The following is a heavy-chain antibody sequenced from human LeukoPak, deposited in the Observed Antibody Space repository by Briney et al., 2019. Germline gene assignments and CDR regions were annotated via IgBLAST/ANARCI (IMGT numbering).Heavy chain of an antibody. Sequence: GGSLRLSCAASGFTFSSYSMNWVRQAPGKGLEWVSYISSSSSTIYYADSVKGRFTISRDNAKNSLYLQMNSLRAEDTAVYYCASIFYGSGSYYVDYWGQGTLVTVSS. CDR1: GFTFSSYS. D-gene: IGHD3-10*01. V-gene: IGHV3-48*01. CDR2: ISSSSSTI. J-gene: IGHJ4*02. CDR3: ASIFYGSGSYYVDY.